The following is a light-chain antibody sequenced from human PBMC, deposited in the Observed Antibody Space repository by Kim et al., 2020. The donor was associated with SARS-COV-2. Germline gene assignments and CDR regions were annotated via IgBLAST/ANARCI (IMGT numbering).Light chain of an antibody. CDR1: QSLVHSDGNTY. J-gene: IGKJ2*01. V-gene: IGKV2-30*02. Sequence: DVVMTQSPLSLPVTLGQPASISCRSSQSLVHSDGNTYLSWFRQRPGQSPRRLIYKVSNRDSGVPDRFSGSGSGTDFTLKISRVEAEDVEVYYCVQGTHWPYTFGQGTKLEI. CDR3: VQGTHWPYT. CDR2: KVS.